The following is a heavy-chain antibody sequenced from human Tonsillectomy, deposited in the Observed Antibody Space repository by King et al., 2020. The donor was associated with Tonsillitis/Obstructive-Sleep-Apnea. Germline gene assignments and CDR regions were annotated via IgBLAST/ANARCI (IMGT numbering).Heavy chain of an antibody. CDR2: MNPNSGNT. J-gene: IGHJ3*01. Sequence: VQLVESGAEVKKSGASVKVSCKASGYTFTNYDINWVRQATGQGLEWMGWMNPNSGNTGYAQKFQGRVTMTRNTSITTAYLELSSLRSEDTAVYYCARVSSYRVVLVSVDAFDLWGQGTMVTVSS. D-gene: IGHD2-2*01. CDR1: GYTFTNYD. CDR3: ARVSSYRVVLVSVDAFDL. V-gene: IGHV1-8*01.